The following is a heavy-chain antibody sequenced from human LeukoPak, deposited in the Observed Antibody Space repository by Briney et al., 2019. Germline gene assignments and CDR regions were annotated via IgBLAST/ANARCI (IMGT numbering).Heavy chain of an antibody. V-gene: IGHV3-11*03. CDR1: GFTFSDYY. D-gene: IGHD3-9*01. CDR3: ARQGGDILTGYLDH. J-gene: IGHJ4*02. Sequence: GGSLRLSCATSGFTFSDYYMSWIRQAPGKGLEWVSYISSSGTYINSADSVKGRFTISRDYPKKSLYLQMSSLRVEDTAVYYCARQGGDILTGYLDHWGQGTLVTVSS. CDR2: ISSSGTYI.